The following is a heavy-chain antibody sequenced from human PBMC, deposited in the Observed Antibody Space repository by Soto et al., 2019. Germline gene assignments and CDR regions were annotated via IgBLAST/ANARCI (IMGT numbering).Heavy chain of an antibody. CDR3: VRDQDTYGQAVFDS. J-gene: IGHJ4*02. Sequence: CAASGFTFSNSWMSWVRQAPGKGLEWVANIKEDGSEIHYVDSVKGRFTISRDNAKNTLFLQMNSLRVDDTALYFCVRDQDTYGQAVFDSWGQGTLVTVSS. D-gene: IGHD2-15*01. CDR1: GFTFSNSW. V-gene: IGHV3-7*01. CDR2: IKEDGSEI.